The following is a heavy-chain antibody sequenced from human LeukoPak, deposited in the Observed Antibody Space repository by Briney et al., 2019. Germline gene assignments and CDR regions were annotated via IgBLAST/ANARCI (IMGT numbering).Heavy chain of an antibody. D-gene: IGHD2-2*01. V-gene: IGHV4-34*01. CDR2: INHSGST. CDR3: ARPTTLGYCGSTSCSYYFDY. Sequence: SETLSLTCAVYGGSFSGYYWSWIRQPPGKGLEWIGEINHSGSTNYNPSLKSRVTVSVDTSKNQFSLKLSSVTAADTAVYYCARPTTLGYCGSTSCSYYFDYWGQGTLVTVSS. J-gene: IGHJ4*02. CDR1: GGSFSGYY.